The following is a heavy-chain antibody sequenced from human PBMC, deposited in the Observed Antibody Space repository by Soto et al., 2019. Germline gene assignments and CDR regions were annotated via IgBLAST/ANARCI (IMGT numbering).Heavy chain of an antibody. V-gene: IGHV4-4*07. CDR3: ASGHSSGWPTNWFDP. D-gene: IGHD6-19*01. CDR2: VYVRGSI. Sequence: SETLSLTCTVSGGSIGSDDWSWIRQPAGKGLEWIGRVYVRGSINYNPALKSRVTMSIEPSKNQISLKLSSVTAADTGVYYCASGHSSGWPTNWFDPWGPGTLVTPSS. J-gene: IGHJ5*02. CDR1: GGSIGSDD.